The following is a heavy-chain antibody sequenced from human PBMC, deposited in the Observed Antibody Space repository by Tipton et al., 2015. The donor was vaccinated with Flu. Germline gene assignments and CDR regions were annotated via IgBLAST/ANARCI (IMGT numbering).Heavy chain of an antibody. CDR2: INHSGNT. D-gene: IGHD3-10*02. CDR3: ARLSYYDVDLKNFYFDY. CDR1: GTSFSDYS. J-gene: IGHJ4*02. Sequence: TLSLTCAVYGTSFSDYSWIWIRQPPGKGLEWIGEINHSGNTNYNPSLRSRVTISVDTSKSQFSLMLRSVTAADTAVYYCARLSYYDVDLKNFYFDYWGQGALVTVSS. V-gene: IGHV4-34*01.